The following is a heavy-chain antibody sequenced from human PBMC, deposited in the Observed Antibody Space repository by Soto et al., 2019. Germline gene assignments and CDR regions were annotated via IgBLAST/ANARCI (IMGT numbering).Heavy chain of an antibody. CDR3: AREVEADAFAI. CDR2: ISSSSSYI. V-gene: IGHV3-21*01. D-gene: IGHD2-15*01. Sequence: EVQLAESGGGRVKTGGSLRLSCAASGFTFSSYSMNWVRQAPGKGLEWVSSISSSSSYIYYADSVKGRFTISRDNAKNALYLHMNSLRAEDTAVYYCAREVEADAFAIWGQGTMVTVSS. J-gene: IGHJ3*02. CDR1: GFTFSSYS.